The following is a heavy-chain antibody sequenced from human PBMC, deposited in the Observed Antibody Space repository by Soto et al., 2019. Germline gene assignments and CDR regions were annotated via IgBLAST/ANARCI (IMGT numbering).Heavy chain of an antibody. CDR1: GYTFASYA. CDR3: ARDPPPPDY. J-gene: IGHJ4*02. V-gene: IGHV1-18*01. Sequence: QVQLLQSGAEVKKPWASVKVSCKASGYTFASYAISWMRQAPGQGLEWMGWTSAYNGNTNYAHKLQGRVTMTTDTSTSTAYMELRRLRSDDTAVYYCARDPPPPDYWGQGTLVTVSS. CDR2: TSAYNGNT.